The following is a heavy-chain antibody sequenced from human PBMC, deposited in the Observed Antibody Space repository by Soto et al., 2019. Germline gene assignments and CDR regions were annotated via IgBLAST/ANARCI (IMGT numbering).Heavy chain of an antibody. V-gene: IGHV1-69*13. CDR2: IIPIFGTA. J-gene: IGHJ5*02. D-gene: IGHD6-13*01. CDR1: GGTFSSYA. CDR3: ARMGQQLVTLENNWFDP. Sequence: VASVKVSCKASGGTFSSYAISWVRQAPGQGLEWMGGIIPIFGTANYAQKFQGRVTITADESTSTAYMELSSLRSEDTAVYYCARMGQQLVTLENNWFDPWGQGTLVTVSS.